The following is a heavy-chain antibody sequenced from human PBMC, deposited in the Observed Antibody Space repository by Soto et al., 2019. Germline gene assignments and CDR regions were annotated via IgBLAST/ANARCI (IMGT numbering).Heavy chain of an antibody. J-gene: IGHJ4*02. CDR2: IYYSGST. V-gene: IGHV4-59*01. D-gene: IGHD1-7*01. CDR3: ARVTTGTTVYFDY. Sequence: LSLTCTVSGGSISSYYWSWIRQPPGKGLEWIGYIYYSGSTNYNPSLKSRVTISVDTSKNQFSLKLSSVTAADTAVYYCARVTTGTTVYFDYWGQGTLVTVSS. CDR1: GGSISSYY.